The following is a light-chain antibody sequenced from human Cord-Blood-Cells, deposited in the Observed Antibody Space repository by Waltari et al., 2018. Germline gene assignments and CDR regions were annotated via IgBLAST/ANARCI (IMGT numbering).Light chain of an antibody. CDR3: CSYAGSSTWV. Sequence: QSALTQPPPVSGSPGQSITISCLGTSRDVGSYNLVSWYQQHPGKAPKLMIYEGSKRPSGVSNRFSGSKSGNTASLTISGLQAEDEADYYCCSYAGSSTWVFGGGTKLTVL. V-gene: IGLV2-23*01. CDR2: EGS. CDR1: SRDVGSYNL. J-gene: IGLJ3*02.